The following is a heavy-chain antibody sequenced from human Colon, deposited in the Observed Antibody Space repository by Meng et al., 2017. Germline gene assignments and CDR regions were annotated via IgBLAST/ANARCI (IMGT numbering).Heavy chain of an antibody. CDR3: ARGATPTNFDS. Sequence: QEQLGGVWWVRVPPGRSLRLSCASSGVTFSTLGMHWVRQTPGKGLEWVAIIWHDGSNKYYADSVKGRFTISRDNSQNTLYLQMDSLRVEDTAVYYCARGATPTNFDSWGQGTLVTVSS. D-gene: IGHD1-26*01. CDR2: IWHDGSNK. J-gene: IGHJ4*02. CDR1: GVTFSTLG. V-gene: IGHV3-33*01.